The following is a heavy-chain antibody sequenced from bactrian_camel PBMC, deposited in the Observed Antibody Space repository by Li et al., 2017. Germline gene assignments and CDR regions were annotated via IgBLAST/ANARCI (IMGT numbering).Heavy chain of an antibody. CDR3: AAEKSLTCWVKKSPYEYDY. V-gene: IGHV3S26*01. J-gene: IGHJ4*01. CDR2: IDADDGSRT. Sequence: HVQLVESGGGSVQAGGSLRLSCAASGSVASGYCMTWFRQAPGKEREWIALIDADDGSRTNYAESVKGRFTISIDNAKNTLYLTMNSLKPEDTAMYYCAAEKSLTCWVKKSPYEYDYWGQGTQVTVS. CDR1: GSVASGYC. D-gene: IGHD1*01.